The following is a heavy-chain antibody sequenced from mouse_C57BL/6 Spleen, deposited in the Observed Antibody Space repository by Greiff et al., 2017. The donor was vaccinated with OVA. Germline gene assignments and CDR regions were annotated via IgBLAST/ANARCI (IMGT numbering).Heavy chain of an antibody. V-gene: IGHV1-50*01. CDR3: ARTSNPFAY. CDR2: IDPSDSYT. CDR1: GYTFTSYW. D-gene: IGHD2-5*01. Sequence: QVQLQQSGAELVKPGASVKLSCKASGYTFTSYWMQWVKQRPGQGLEWIGEIDPSDSYTNYNQKFKGKATLTVDTSSSTAYMQLSSLTSEDSAVYYCARTSNPFAYWGQGTLVTVSA. J-gene: IGHJ3*01.